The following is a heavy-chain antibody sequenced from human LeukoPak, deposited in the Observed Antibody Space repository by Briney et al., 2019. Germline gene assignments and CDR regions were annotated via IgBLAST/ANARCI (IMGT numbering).Heavy chain of an antibody. CDR2: IYYSGNT. Sequence: SETLSLTCTVSGGSSTNYYWSWIRQPPGKGLEWIGYIYYSGNTNCNPSLKSRVTISVDTSNNQFSLNLSSVTAADTAVYYCARGPTRYYFDYWGQGTLVTVSS. CDR1: GGSSTNYY. J-gene: IGHJ4*02. V-gene: IGHV4-59*01. CDR3: ARGPTRYYFDY.